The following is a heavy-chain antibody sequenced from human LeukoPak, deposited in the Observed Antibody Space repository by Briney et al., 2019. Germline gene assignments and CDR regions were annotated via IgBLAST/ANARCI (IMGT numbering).Heavy chain of an antibody. CDR1: GFTFSSYA. V-gene: IGHV3-30*14. D-gene: IGHD2-15*01. CDR2: ISYDGSIK. Sequence: PGGSLRLSCAASGFTFSSYALHWVRQAPGKGLEWVAVISYDGSIKYYADSVKGRFTISRDNSKNTLYLQMNSLRAEDTAVYYCARGQSGYCSGGSCYTGNFDYWGQGTLVTVSS. CDR3: ARGQSGYCSGGSCYTGNFDY. J-gene: IGHJ4*02.